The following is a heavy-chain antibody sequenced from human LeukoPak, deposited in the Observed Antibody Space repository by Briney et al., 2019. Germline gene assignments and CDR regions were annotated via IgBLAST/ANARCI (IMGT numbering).Heavy chain of an antibody. CDR2: IKQDGSEE. D-gene: IGHD6-19*01. V-gene: IGHV3-7*01. CDR1: GFTFSSYW. Sequence: GGSLRLSCAVSGFTFSSYWMSWVRQTPGKGLEWVANIKQDGSEEYYVDSVKGRFTISRDNAKNSLYLQMNSLRAEDTAVYYCARDPRIAVAAHFDYWGQGTLVTVSS. J-gene: IGHJ4*02. CDR3: ARDPRIAVAAHFDY.